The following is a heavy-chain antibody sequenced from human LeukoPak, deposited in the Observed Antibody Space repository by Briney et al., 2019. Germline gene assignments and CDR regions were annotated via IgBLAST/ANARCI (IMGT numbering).Heavy chain of an antibody. J-gene: IGHJ4*02. CDR3: ARELGYCSSTSCPPGDY. CDR2: INPNSGGT. D-gene: IGHD2-2*01. Sequence: GASVKVSCKASGYTFTGYYMHWVRQAPGQGLEWMGWINPNSGGTNYAQKFQGRVTMTRDTSISTAYMELSRLRSDDTAVYYCARELGYCSSTSCPPGDYWGQGTLVTVSS. V-gene: IGHV1-2*02. CDR1: GYTFTGYY.